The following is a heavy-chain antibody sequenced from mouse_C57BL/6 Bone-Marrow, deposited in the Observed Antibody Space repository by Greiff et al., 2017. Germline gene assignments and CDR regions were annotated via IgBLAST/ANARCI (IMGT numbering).Heavy chain of an antibody. CDR1: GFTFSSHA. Sequence: DVKLVESGGGLVKPGGSLKLSCAASGFTFSSHAMSWVRQTPEKRLEWVATISDGGSYTYYPDNVKGRFTISRDNAKNNLYLQMSHLKSEDTAMYYCASSFFYYAMDYWGQGTSVTVSS. J-gene: IGHJ4*01. CDR2: ISDGGSYT. CDR3: ASSFFYYAMDY. D-gene: IGHD1-1*01. V-gene: IGHV5-4*03.